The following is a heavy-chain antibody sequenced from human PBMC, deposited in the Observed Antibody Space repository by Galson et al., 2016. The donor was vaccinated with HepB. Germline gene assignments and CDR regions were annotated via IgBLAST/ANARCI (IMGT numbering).Heavy chain of an antibody. V-gene: IGHV1-69*13. D-gene: IGHD1-26*01. Sequence: SVKVSCKASGDTSSTYAITWVRQAPGQGLEWMGGIITVFGKASYAQKFQGRVTITADESTKTVYMELRSLRSEDTAVYYCAGIRGSLHYYFDYWGQGTLVTVSS. CDR1: GDTSSTYA. CDR3: AGIRGSLHYYFDY. J-gene: IGHJ4*02. CDR2: IITVFGKA.